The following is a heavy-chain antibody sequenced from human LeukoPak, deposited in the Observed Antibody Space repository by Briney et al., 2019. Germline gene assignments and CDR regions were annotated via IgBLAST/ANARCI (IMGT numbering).Heavy chain of an antibody. D-gene: IGHD1-14*01. CDR2: YYGGRA. CDR3: ARYDHAPSYYYYYMDV. Sequence: SETLSLTCTVSGDSISRYYWSWIRQSPGKGLEWIGYYGGRATYNPSLKSRVTMSVDTSKNQFSLKLTSVTAADTAVYYCARYDHAPSYYYYYMDVWGKGTTVTVPS. CDR1: GDSISRYY. V-gene: IGHV4-59*01. J-gene: IGHJ6*03.